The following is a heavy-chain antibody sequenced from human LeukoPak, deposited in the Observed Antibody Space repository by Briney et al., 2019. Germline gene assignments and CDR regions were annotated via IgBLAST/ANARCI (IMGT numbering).Heavy chain of an antibody. J-gene: IGHJ4*02. CDR3: ARARDAAAADY. CDR2: IYYSGST. CDR1: GGSVSSGSYY. Sequence: SETLSLTCTVSGGSVSSGSYYWSWVRQPPGKGLEWIGYIYYSGSTNYNPSLKSRVTISVDTSKNQFSLKLSSVTAADTAVYYCARARDAAAADYWGQGTLVTVSS. D-gene: IGHD6-13*01. V-gene: IGHV4-61*01.